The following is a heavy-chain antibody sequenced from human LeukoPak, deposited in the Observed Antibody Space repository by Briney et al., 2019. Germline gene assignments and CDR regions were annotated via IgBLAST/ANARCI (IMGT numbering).Heavy chain of an antibody. CDR3: AKDQGRVDYLALAGYYGMDV. V-gene: IGHV3-30*18. J-gene: IGHJ6*02. CDR1: GFTFSSYG. CDR2: ISYDGSNK. Sequence: GRSLRLSCAASGFTFSSYGMHWVRQAPGKGLEWVAVISYDGSNKYYADSVKGRFTISRDNSKNTLYLQMNSLRAEDTAVYYCAKDQGRVDYLALAGYYGMDVWGQGTTVTVSS. D-gene: IGHD3/OR15-3a*01.